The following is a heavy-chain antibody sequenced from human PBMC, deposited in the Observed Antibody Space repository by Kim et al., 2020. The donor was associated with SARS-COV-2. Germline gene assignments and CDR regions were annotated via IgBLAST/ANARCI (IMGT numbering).Heavy chain of an antibody. D-gene: IGHD6-6*01. J-gene: IGHJ6*02. CDR3: AKDSAARPYHYGMDV. Sequence: DSVKGRFTTSRDNSKNTLYLQMNSLRAEDTAVYYCAKDSAARPYHYGMDVWGQGTTVTVSS. V-gene: IGHV3-30*02.